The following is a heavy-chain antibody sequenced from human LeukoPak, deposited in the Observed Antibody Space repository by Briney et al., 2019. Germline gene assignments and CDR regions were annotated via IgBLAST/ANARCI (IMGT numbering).Heavy chain of an antibody. CDR3: ASLKTTVTTKGYYFDY. CDR1: GGSISSYY. V-gene: IGHV4-4*07. J-gene: IGHJ4*02. Sequence: SETLSLTCTVSGGSISSYYWSWIRQPAGKGLEWIGRIYTSGSTNYNPSLKSRVTISVDTSKNQFSLKLSSVTAADTAVYYCASLKTTVTTKGYYFDYWGQGTLVTVSS. CDR2: IYTSGST. D-gene: IGHD4-17*01.